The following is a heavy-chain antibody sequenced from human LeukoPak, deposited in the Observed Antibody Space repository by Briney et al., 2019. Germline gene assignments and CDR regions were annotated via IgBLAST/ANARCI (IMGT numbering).Heavy chain of an antibody. D-gene: IGHD3-10*01. J-gene: IGHJ6*03. CDR1: GYTFTSYG. Sequence: GASVKVSCKASGYTFTSYGISWVRQAPGQGLEWMGWISAYNGNTNYAQKLQGRVTMTTDTSTSTAYMELRSLRSDDTAVYYCARVPFRGVGELSAYYYYMDVWGKGTTVTISS. CDR3: ARVPFRGVGELSAYYYYMDV. CDR2: ISAYNGNT. V-gene: IGHV1-18*01.